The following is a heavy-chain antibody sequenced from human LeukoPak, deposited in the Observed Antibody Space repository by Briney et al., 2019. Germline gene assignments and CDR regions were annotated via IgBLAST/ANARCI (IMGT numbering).Heavy chain of an antibody. CDR2: INPNSGGT. Sequence: ASVKVSCKASGYTFTDNHMYWIRQAPGHGPECMGWINPNSGGTNYAQKFQGRITMTRDTSISTAYMELSRLTSDDTAIYFCARELGRNAFDIWGQGTMVTVSP. J-gene: IGHJ3*02. CDR1: GYTFTDNH. CDR3: ARELGRNAFDI. D-gene: IGHD7-27*01. V-gene: IGHV1-2*02.